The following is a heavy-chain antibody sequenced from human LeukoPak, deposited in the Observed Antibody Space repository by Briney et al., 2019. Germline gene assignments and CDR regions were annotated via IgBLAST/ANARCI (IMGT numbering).Heavy chain of an antibody. CDR1: GFTFSSYW. D-gene: IGHD1-14*01. CDR2: IKRDGSSP. J-gene: IGHJ4*02. CDR3: AREDRDGRGFDS. V-gene: IGHV3-74*01. Sequence: PGGSLRLSCAASGFTFSSYWMHWIRHAPGKGLVWVSRIKRDGSSPAYADSVKGRFTISRDNAKNTLYLQMGSLRAEDTALYYCAREDRDGRGFDSWGQGTLVTVSS.